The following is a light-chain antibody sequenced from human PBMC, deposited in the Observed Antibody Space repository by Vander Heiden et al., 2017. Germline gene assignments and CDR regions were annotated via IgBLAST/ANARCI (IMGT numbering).Light chain of an antibody. V-gene: IGKV1-39*01. CDR1: QSIDNF. CDR2: SAS. CDR3: QQGDSIPFT. J-gene: IGKJ3*01. Sequence: DIQMTQSPSSLSASVGDTVTITCRASQSIDNFLNWYQHQPGKAPTLLISSASNLHGGVPSRFSGSGSGTDFTLTIASLQPEDFATYYCQQGDSIPFTFGPGTKVDAK.